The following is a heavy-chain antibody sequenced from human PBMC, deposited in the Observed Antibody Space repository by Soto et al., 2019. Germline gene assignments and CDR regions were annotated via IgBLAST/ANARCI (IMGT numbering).Heavy chain of an antibody. J-gene: IGHJ6*02. CDR3: ASRIGFAYYYGMDV. CDR2: IDPNDGDT. D-gene: IGHD3-3*01. CDR1: GNSFTSYL. V-gene: IGHV5-10-1*01. Sequence: XESLKISWKCSGNSFTSYLSSLVLQMPGKGLEWVGRIDPNDGDTNYSPSFQGRVTISVDKSSNTAYLQWSSLKASDTATYYCASRIGFAYYYGMDVWGQGTTVPVSS.